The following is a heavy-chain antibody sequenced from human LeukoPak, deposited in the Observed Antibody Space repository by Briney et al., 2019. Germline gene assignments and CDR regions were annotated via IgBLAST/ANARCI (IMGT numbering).Heavy chain of an antibody. J-gene: IGHJ5*02. CDR3: VKHEGSARFDP. CDR1: GFSINRGYY. V-gene: IGHV4-38-2*01. Sequence: SETLSLTCGVSGFSINRGYYWGWIRQPPGKGLEWIGSIYYGGTTYYNPSLKSRVTISADMSKNYFSLRLISVTASDTAMYYRVKHEGSARFDPWGQGTLVTVSS. D-gene: IGHD6-6*01. CDR2: IYYGGTT.